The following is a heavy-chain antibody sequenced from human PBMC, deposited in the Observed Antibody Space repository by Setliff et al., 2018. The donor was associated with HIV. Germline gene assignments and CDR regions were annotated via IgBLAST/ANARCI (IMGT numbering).Heavy chain of an antibody. CDR1: GDSISTYY. J-gene: IGHJ4*02. D-gene: IGHD1-1*01. CDR3: TRDGANWAPDY. V-gene: IGHV4-59*12. CDR2: ISPSGTT. Sequence: SETLSLTCSVSGDSISTYYWSWVRQPPGKGLEWIGYISPSGTTDYNPSLKSRVTMSLDRSKNQFSLNLNSVTAADTAVYYCTRDGANWAPDYWGQGTLVTVSS.